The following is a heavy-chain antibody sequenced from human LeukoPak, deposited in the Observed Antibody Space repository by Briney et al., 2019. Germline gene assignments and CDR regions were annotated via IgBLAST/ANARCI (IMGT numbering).Heavy chain of an antibody. CDR1: GFTFGKYW. CDR3: ARDQYDTWSRRGNFDS. J-gene: IGHJ4*02. V-gene: IGHV3-7*03. CDR2: IKLDGSEK. D-gene: IGHD3-3*01. Sequence: GGSLRLSCVASGFTFGKYWMSWVRQAPGKGLEWVAHIKLDGSEKNYVDSVKGRFTISRDNTKNSLYLQMNSLRAEDTAVFYCARDQYDTWSRRGNFDSWGQGTLVIVSS.